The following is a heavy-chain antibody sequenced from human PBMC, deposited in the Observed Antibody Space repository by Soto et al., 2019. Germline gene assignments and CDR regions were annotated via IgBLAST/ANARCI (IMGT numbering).Heavy chain of an antibody. V-gene: IGHV4-59*01. J-gene: IGHJ4*02. CDR1: GGSISSYY. Sequence: SETLSLTCTVSGGSISSYYWSWIRQPPGKGLEWIGYIYYSGSTNYNPSLKSRVTISVDTSKNQFSLKLSSVTAADTAVYYCARVVGFDYYGSSGYSHFDYWGQGTLVTVSS. D-gene: IGHD3-22*01. CDR3: ARVVGFDYYGSSGYSHFDY. CDR2: IYYSGST.